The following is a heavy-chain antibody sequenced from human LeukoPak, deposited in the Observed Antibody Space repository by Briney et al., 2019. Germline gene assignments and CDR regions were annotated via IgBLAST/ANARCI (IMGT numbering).Heavy chain of an antibody. CDR1: GFTFSRHG. V-gene: IGHV3-30*03. CDR3: ARFRTWGDKAFDY. D-gene: IGHD2-21*02. Sequence: PGGSLRLSCAPSGFTFSRHGMHWVRQAPGKGLEWVAIISNDGSRKYYAHSVEGRFTISRDNSKNTLYLQMDSLRAEDTAVYYCARFRTWGDKAFDYWGQGTLVTVSS. CDR2: ISNDGSRK. J-gene: IGHJ4*02.